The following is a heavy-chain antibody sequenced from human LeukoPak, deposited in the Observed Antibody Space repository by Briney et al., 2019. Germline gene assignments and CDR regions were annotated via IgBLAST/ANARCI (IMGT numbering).Heavy chain of an antibody. CDR1: GYSFTSNV. CDR3: AREFTGDGGAFDI. J-gene: IGHJ3*02. D-gene: IGHD3-16*01. Sequence: ASVKVSCKASGYSFTSNVISWVRQAPGQGLEWMGWISAYNGNTNYAQKLQGRVTMTTDTSTSTAYMELRSLTSDDTAVYYCAREFTGDGGAFDIWGQGTMVTVS. V-gene: IGHV1-18*01. CDR2: ISAYNGNT.